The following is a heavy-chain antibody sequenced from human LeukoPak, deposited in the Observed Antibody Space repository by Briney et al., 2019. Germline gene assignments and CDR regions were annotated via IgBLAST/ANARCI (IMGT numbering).Heavy chain of an antibody. V-gene: IGHV3-21*01. CDR2: ISSSSSYI. CDR3: ARDLDRYYYYYGMDV. CDR1: GFNFRAYW. Sequence: PGGSLRLSCTTSGFNFRAYWMGWVRQAPGKGLEWVSSISSSSSYIYYADSVKGRFTISRDNAKNSLYLQMNSLRAEDTAVYYCARDLDRYYYYYGMDVWGQGTTVTVSS. J-gene: IGHJ6*02.